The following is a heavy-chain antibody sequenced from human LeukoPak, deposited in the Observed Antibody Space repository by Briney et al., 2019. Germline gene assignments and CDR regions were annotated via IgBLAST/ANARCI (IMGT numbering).Heavy chain of an antibody. CDR2: INPSGGST. CDR3: AREVARPATTVTADFDY. D-gene: IGHD4-17*01. CDR1: GYTFTSYY. V-gene: IGHV1-46*01. Sequence: GASVKVSCTASGYTFTSYYMHWVRQAPGQGLEWMGIINPSGGSTSYAQKFQGRVTMTRDTSTSTVYMELSSLRSEDTAVYYCAREVARPATTVTADFDYWGQGTLVTVSS. J-gene: IGHJ4*02.